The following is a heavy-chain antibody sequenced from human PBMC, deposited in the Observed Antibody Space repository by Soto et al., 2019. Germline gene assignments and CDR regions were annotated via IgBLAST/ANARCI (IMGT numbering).Heavy chain of an antibody. Sequence: QVQLQQWGAGLLKPSETLSLTCAVYGGSFSGYYWSWIRQPPGKGLEWIGEINHSGSTNYNPSLKSRVTISVDTSKNQFSLKLSSVTAADTAVYYCARGNDFVVPAAMLVNWFDPWGQGTLVTVSS. D-gene: IGHD2-2*01. CDR3: ARGNDFVVPAAMLVNWFDP. CDR1: GGSFSGYY. J-gene: IGHJ5*02. CDR2: INHSGST. V-gene: IGHV4-34*01.